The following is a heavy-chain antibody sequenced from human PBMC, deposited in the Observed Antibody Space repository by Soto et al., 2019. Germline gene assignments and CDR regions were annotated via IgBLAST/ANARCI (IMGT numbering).Heavy chain of an antibody. CDR1: GGSISSYY. D-gene: IGHD5-12*01. CDR2: IDYSGST. V-gene: IGHV4-59*08. J-gene: IGHJ4*02. Sequence: QVQLQESGPGLVKPSETLSLTCTLSGGSISSYYWSWIRQPPGKGLEWIGYIDYSGSTNYNPSLNSRVTISVDTSKTQFSLKLSSVTAADTAVYYCASRYGSSFDYWGQGTLVTVSS. CDR3: ASRYGSSFDY.